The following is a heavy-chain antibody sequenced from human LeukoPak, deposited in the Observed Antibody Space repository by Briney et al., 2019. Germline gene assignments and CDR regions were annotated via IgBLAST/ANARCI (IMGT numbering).Heavy chain of an antibody. CDR2: IIPIFGTA. J-gene: IGHJ4*02. Sequence: SVKVSCKASGGTFSSYAISWVRQAPGQGREWMGGIIPIFGTANYAQKFQGRATITADESTSTAYMELSSLRSEDTAVYYCARVGIPLWEESQFDYWGQGTLVTVSS. V-gene: IGHV1-69*01. CDR1: GGTFSSYA. CDR3: ARVGIPLWEESQFDY. D-gene: IGHD5-18*01.